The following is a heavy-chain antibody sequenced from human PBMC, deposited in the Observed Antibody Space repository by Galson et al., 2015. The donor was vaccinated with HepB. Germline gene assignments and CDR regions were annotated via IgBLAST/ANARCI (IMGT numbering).Heavy chain of an antibody. CDR3: ARVETYITGWPFR. CDR1: GFTFSDYW. J-gene: IGHJ4*02. V-gene: IGHV3-74*01. D-gene: IGHD6-19*01. Sequence: SLRLSCAASGFTFSDYWMHWVRQAPGKGLVWVSRINHDGTSTVYADSVKGRFTISRDNAKNTLYLQMNSLRAEDTAVYYCARVETYITGWPFRWGQGILVTVSS. CDR2: INHDGTST.